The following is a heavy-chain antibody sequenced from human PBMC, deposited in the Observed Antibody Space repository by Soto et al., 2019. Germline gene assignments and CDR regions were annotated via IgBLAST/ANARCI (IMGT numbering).Heavy chain of an antibody. CDR2: IYSGGST. D-gene: IGHD2-15*01. CDR1: GFTVSSNY. Sequence: GGSLRLSCAASGFTVSSNYMSWVRQAPGKGLEWVSVIYSGGSTYYADTVKGRFTISRDNSKNKLYLQMNSLRAEDTAVYYCARYQGWELPFDYWGQGTLVTVSS. J-gene: IGHJ4*02. CDR3: ARYQGWELPFDY. V-gene: IGHV3-66*02.